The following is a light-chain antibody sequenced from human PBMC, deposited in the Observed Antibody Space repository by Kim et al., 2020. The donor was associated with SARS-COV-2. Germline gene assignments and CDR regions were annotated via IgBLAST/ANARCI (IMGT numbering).Light chain of an antibody. J-gene: IGLJ3*02. Sequence: QPVLTQSPSVSASLGASVKLTCTLSSGHSNYVIAWHQQQPEKGPRYLMKLNSDGSHSKGDGIPDRFSASSSGAERYLTISSLQSEDEADYYCQTWGTGIWVFGGGTQLTVL. CDR2: LNSDGSH. CDR1: SGHSNYV. V-gene: IGLV4-69*01. CDR3: QTWGTGIWV.